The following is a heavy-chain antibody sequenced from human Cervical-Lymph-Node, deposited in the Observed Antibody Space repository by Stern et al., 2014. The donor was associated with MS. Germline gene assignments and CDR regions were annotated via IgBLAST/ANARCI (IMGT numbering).Heavy chain of an antibody. J-gene: IGHJ4*02. V-gene: IGHV1-69*01. CDR2: IVPISGKI. Sequence: VQLVESGAEVKRPGSSMKLSCRASGGGFSKSALTWVGQAPGQGLEWMGGIVPISGKINYSQKFKGRVTITAQESTTTAYMELSSLKLDDTALYFCARVGLSGFLDHWGQGTLVTVSS. CDR3: ARVGLSGFLDH. D-gene: IGHD3-22*01. CDR1: GGGFSKSA.